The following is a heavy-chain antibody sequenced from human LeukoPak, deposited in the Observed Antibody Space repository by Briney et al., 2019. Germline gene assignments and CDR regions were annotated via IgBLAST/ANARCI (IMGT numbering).Heavy chain of an antibody. V-gene: IGHV3-48*01. D-gene: IGHD6-13*01. CDR2: ISSSGSTI. CDR1: GFTFSSFS. J-gene: IGHJ6*03. Sequence: GGSLRLSCAASGFTFSSFSMNWVRQAPGKGLEWVSYISSSGSTIYYADSVKGRFTISRDNSKNTLYLQMNSLRAEDTAVYYCARSYSSTPQYYYYYYMDVWGKGTTVTVSS. CDR3: ARSYSSTPQYYYYYYMDV.